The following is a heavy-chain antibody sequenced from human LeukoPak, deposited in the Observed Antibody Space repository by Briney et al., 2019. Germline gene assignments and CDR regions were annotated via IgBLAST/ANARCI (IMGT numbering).Heavy chain of an antibody. J-gene: IGHJ4*02. D-gene: IGHD3-22*01. Sequence: GGSLRLSCAASGFTFSSYSMNWVRQAPGKGLEWVSSISSSSTYVYYADPVKGRFTISRDNAKNSLYLQMNSLRAEDTAVYHCARAAVVTSPFDYWGQGTLVTVSS. CDR3: ARAAVVTSPFDY. CDR2: ISSSSTYV. V-gene: IGHV3-21*04. CDR1: GFTFSSYS.